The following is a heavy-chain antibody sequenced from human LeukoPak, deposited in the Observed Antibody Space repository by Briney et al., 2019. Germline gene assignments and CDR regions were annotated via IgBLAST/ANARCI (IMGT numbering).Heavy chain of an antibody. Sequence: GGSLRLSCAVSGFTFSTYWMSWVRQAPGKGLEWVSTISGNGGSTYYADSVKGRFTISRDNSKNTLYLQMNSLRAEDTAVYYCAKDLGRSGWSDFDYWGRGTLVTVSS. V-gene: IGHV3-23*01. CDR3: AKDLGRSGWSDFDY. J-gene: IGHJ4*02. CDR2: ISGNGGST. CDR1: GFTFSTYW. D-gene: IGHD6-19*01.